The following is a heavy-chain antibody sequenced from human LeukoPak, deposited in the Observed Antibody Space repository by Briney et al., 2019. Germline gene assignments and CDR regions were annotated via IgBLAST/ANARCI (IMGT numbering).Heavy chain of an antibody. CDR3: AGAPFTTSWNHFDF. D-gene: IGHD1-1*01. J-gene: IGHJ4*02. Sequence: ASVKVSCKTSGYSFTTYGLTWVRQAPGQGPEWMGWISTSNGDTKYAQKFQGRVTLTTETSTSTAYMELTSLTSDDTAVYYCAGAPFTTSWNHFDFWGQGSLVTVSS. CDR2: ISTSNGDT. CDR1: GYSFTTYG. V-gene: IGHV1-18*04.